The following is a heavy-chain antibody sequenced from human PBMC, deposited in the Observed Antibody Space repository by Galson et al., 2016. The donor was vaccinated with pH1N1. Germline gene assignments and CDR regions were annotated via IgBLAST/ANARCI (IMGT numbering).Heavy chain of an antibody. CDR1: GFSFSSYT. V-gene: IGHV3-48*01. D-gene: IGHD3-3*01. CDR3: TRYANGPLDFWVFDL. J-gene: IGHJ2*01. Sequence: SLRLSCAASGFSFSSYTMNWVRQAPGKALEWLSHITTGSGGINYADYVKGRFTISRDNAKNSPFLELVSLRAEDTAVYYCTRYANGPLDFWVFDLWGRGTLVSVSP. CDR2: ITTGSGGI.